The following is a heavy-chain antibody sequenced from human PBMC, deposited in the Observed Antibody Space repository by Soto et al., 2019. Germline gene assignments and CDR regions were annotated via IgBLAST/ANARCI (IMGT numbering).Heavy chain of an antibody. CDR1: GGTFSSYA. J-gene: IGHJ6*02. CDR3: ARTDTAMSAYYYGMDV. V-gene: IGHV1-69*13. D-gene: IGHD5-18*01. CDR2: IIPIFGTA. Sequence: SVKVSCKASGGTFSSYAISWVRQAPGQGLEWMGGIIPIFGTANYAQKFQGRVTITADESTSTAYMELSSLRSEDTAVYYCARTDTAMSAYYYGMDVWGQGATVTVSS.